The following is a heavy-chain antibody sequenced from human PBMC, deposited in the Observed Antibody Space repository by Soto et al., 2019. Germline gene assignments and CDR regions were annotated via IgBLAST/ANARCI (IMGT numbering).Heavy chain of an antibody. D-gene: IGHD3-22*01. J-gene: IGHJ5*02. V-gene: IGHV4-38-2*02. CDR1: GFSISSGYF. Sequence: KPSETLSLTCAVSGFSISSGYFWGWIRQPPGKGPEWLGSIYHSGTTYYNPSVKGRVTISVDTSKNQFSLKMSSVTAADTAVYYCARDSSGYYWFDPWDQGTLLTVSS. CDR3: ARDSSGYYWFDP. CDR2: IYHSGTT.